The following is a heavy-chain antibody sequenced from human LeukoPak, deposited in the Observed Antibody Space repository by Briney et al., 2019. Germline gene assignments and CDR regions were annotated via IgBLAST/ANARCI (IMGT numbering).Heavy chain of an antibody. CDR2: IYYSGST. D-gene: IGHD7-27*01. CDR3: ARVTGDSSRFDP. CDR1: GGSVSSGNYY. V-gene: IGHV4-61*01. Sequence: SETLSLTCTVSGGSVSSGNYYWSWIRQPPGKGLEWIGYIYYSGSTNYNPSLKSRVTISVDTSKNQFSLNLSSVTAADTAVYYCARVTGDSSRFDPWGQGTLVTVSS. J-gene: IGHJ5*02.